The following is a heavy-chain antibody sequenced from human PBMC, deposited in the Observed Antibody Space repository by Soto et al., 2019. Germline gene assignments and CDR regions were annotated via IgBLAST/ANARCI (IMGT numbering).Heavy chain of an antibody. CDR2: VHTSGSM. Sequence: SAVLSLTCLVSVVSIGNYHWSLTRPPAGKGLEWIGRVHTSGSMNYNPSLKSRVSMSVDTSKIHFSMKVSPVTAAATAVYYCARDEYGYGDSYDSWGQGTLVTVSP. D-gene: IGHD5-12*01. J-gene: IGHJ4*02. CDR3: ARDEYGYGDSYDS. CDR1: VVSIGNYH. V-gene: IGHV4-4*07.